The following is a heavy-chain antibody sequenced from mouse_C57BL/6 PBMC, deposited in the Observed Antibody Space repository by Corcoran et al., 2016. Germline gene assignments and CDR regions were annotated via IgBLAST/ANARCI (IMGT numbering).Heavy chain of an antibody. Sequence: EVQLQQSGPELVKPGASVKISYKASGYTFTDYYMNWVKQSHGKSLEWIGDINPNNGGTSYNQKFKGKATLTVDKSSSTAYMELRSLTSEDSAVYYCARIASEGYFDYWGQGTTLTVSS. CDR3: ARIASEGYFDY. CDR1: GYTFTDYY. D-gene: IGHD1-1*01. V-gene: IGHV1-26*01. CDR2: INPNNGGT. J-gene: IGHJ2*01.